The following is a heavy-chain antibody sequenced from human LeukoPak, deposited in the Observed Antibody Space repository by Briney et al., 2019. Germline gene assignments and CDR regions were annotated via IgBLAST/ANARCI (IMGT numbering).Heavy chain of an antibody. CDR1: GGTFSSYA. V-gene: IGHV1-69*04. J-gene: IGHJ4*02. D-gene: IGHD4-23*01. Sequence: ASVKVSCKASGGTFSSYAISWVRQAPGQGLEWMGRIIPILGIANYAQKFQGRVTITADKSTSTAYMELSSLRSEDTAVYYCAKEGGLYGGNPSFDYWGQGTLVTVSS. CDR2: IIPILGIA. CDR3: AKEGGLYGGNPSFDY.